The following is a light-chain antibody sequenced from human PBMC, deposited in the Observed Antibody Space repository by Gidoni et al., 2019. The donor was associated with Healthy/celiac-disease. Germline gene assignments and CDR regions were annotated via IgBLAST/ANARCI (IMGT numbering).Light chain of an antibody. CDR1: QSVSSSY. Sequence: EIVLTQSPGTLSLSPGERATLSCRASQSVSSSYLAWYQQKPGQAPRLLSYGASSRATGIPDRFSGSGSGTDFTLTISRLEPEDFAVYYCQQYGSSVTFXXXTKVEIQ. J-gene: IGKJ1*01. CDR2: GAS. V-gene: IGKV3-20*01. CDR3: QQYGSSVT.